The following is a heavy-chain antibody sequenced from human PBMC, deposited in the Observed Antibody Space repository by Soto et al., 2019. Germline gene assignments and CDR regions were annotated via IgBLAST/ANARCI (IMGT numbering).Heavy chain of an antibody. D-gene: IGHD3-16*01. Sequence: PSETLSLSFTVSGGPFPNGGYYWSCIRQEPGKGLEWIVYTHYSGDTSYNPSLRIRVTISTDTSKTQFSLRLRSVTSADTAVYYRARGDSQVSSVFDYWGQGMLVTVSS. V-gene: IGHV4-31*03. CDR1: GGPFPNGGYY. CDR3: ARGDSQVSSVFDY. J-gene: IGHJ4*02. CDR2: THYSGDT.